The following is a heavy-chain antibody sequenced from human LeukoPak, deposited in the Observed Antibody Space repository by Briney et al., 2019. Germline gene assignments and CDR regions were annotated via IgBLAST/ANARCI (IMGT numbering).Heavy chain of an antibody. J-gene: IGHJ4*02. D-gene: IGHD5-18*01. CDR2: IKQDGSEK. Sequence: PGRSLRLSCAASGFTFSTYTMHWVRQAPGKGLEWVANIKQDGSEKYYVDSVKGRFTISRDNAKNSLYLQMNSLRAEDTAVYYCARRRGYKRAFDYWGQGTLVTVSS. CDR3: ARRRGYKRAFDY. CDR1: GFTFSTYT. V-gene: IGHV3-7*01.